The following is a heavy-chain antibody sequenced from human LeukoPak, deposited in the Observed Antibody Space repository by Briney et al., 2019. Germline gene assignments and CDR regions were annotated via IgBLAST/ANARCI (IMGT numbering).Heavy chain of an antibody. CDR3: ARLAPDYADYWFGP. D-gene: IGHD4-17*01. CDR2: IYPLDSIT. V-gene: IGHV5-51*01. Sequence: AESLKISCQTSGYDFSTKCIGWVRQMPGKRLEWMGIIYPLDSITRYSPSFQGHVTISADTSINTAYLQWTSLKPSDTAIYYCARLAPDYADYWFGPWGQGTLVTVSS. CDR1: GYDFSTKC. J-gene: IGHJ5*02.